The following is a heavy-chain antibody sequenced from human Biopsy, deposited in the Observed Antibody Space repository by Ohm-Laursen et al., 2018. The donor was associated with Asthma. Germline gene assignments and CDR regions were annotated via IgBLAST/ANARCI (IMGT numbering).Heavy chain of an antibody. J-gene: IGHJ5*02. Sequence: VASVKVSCKASGYTFSNYAISWVRQAPGQGLEWMGWISGYNGDTKFAQNVKGRLSLTTDTSTSTAYMELRSLTSDDTAGYYCARVQKSPGDRWFDPWGQGTLVTVSS. V-gene: IGHV1-18*04. CDR2: ISGYNGDT. D-gene: IGHD7-27*01. CDR1: GYTFSNYA. CDR3: ARVQKSPGDRWFDP.